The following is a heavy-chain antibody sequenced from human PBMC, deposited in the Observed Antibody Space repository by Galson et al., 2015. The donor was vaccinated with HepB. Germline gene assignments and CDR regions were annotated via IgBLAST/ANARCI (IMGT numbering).Heavy chain of an antibody. D-gene: IGHD2-2*01. J-gene: IGHJ4*02. CDR3: AGHCSSTSCYYYY. V-gene: IGHV3-21*01. CDR2: ISSSSSYI. Sequence: SLRLSCAASGFTFSSYSMNWVRQAPGKGLERVSSISSSSSYIYYADSVKGRFTISRDNAKNSLYLQMNSLRAEDTAVYYCAGHCSSTSCYYYYWGQGTLVTVSS. CDR1: GFTFSSYS.